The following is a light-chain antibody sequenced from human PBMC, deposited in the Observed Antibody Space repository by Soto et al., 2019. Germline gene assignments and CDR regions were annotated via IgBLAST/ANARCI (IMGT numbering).Light chain of an antibody. CDR1: QSISSW. V-gene: IGKV1-5*03. Sequence: DIQMTQSPSTLSASVGDRVTITCWASQSISSWLAWYQQKPGKAPNLLIYKASSLESGVPSRFSGSGSGTEFTLTISSLQPDDFATYYCQHYNSNPYTFGQGTKLEIK. CDR2: KAS. CDR3: QHYNSNPYT. J-gene: IGKJ2*01.